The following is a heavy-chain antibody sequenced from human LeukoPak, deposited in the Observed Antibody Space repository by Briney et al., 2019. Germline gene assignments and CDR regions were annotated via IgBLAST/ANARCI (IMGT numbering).Heavy chain of an antibody. CDR2: TNSGGTST. CDR3: ARGGREKIYGSGSYYRGLENY. Sequence: GGSLRLSCATSGFPFSDFSMSWVRQAPGKGLEWISTTNSGGTSTYYAESVKGRFTISRDNAKNSLYLQMNSLRAEDTAVYYCARGGREKIYGSGSYYRGLENYWGQGTLVTVSS. D-gene: IGHD3-10*01. V-gene: IGHV3-23*01. CDR1: GFPFSDFS. J-gene: IGHJ4*02.